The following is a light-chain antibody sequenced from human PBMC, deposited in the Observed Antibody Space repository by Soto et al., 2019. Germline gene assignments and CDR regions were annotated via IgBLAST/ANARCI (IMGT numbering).Light chain of an antibody. V-gene: IGKV3-20*01. J-gene: IGKJ5*01. CDR1: QSVSRRY. Sequence: EIVLRQSPGTLSLSPGERATLSCRDSQSVSRRYLAWYQQKPGQAPSXLIYATSSRETGILDRFIGSGAGTECSRTISRLEPEDFAVYYCQQYGSLPITFGQGTRLEN. CDR2: ATS. CDR3: QQYGSLPIT.